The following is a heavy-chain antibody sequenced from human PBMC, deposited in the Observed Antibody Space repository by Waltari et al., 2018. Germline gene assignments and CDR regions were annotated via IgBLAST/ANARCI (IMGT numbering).Heavy chain of an antibody. V-gene: IGHV3-33*01. CDR3: ARAYGSTGDFDL. D-gene: IGHD3-9*01. CDR1: YG. Sequence: YGMHWVRQAPGKGLEWVAVIWYDGSNKYYADSVKGRFTISRDNANNSMYLHMNNVRVEDTAVYFCARAYGSTGDFDLWGQGTLVTVSS. J-gene: IGHJ4*02. CDR2: IWYDGSNK.